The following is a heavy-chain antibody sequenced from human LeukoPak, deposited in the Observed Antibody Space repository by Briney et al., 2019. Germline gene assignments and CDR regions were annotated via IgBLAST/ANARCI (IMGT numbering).Heavy chain of an antibody. V-gene: IGHV4-38-2*02. CDR1: GYSISSGYY. D-gene: IGHD2/OR15-2a*01. J-gene: IGHJ4*02. CDR2: IYHSGST. Sequence: SETLSLTCTVSGYSISSGYYWGWIRQPPGKGLEWIGSIYHSGSTYYNPSLKSRVTISVDTSKNQFSLKLSSVTAADTAVYYCARVESTLSFDYWGQGTLVTVSS. CDR3: ARVESTLSFDY.